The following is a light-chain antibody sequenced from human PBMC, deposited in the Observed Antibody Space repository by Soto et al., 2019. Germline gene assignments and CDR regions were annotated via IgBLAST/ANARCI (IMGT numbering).Light chain of an antibody. CDR1: QSIGKY. V-gene: IGKV1-39*01. J-gene: IGKJ3*01. CDR2: GAS. CDR3: QQEYI. Sequence: DIQMTQSPSSLSASVGDRVTITCRTSQSIGKYLNWYQQKPGKAPRLLIYGASRLQSGVPSRFSGSGSGTDFTLSIRSLQPEDFATYYCQQEYIFGPGTKVDIK.